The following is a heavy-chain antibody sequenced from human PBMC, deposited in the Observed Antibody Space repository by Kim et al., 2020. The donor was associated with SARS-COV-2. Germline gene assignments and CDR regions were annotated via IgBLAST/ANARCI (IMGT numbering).Heavy chain of an antibody. J-gene: IGHJ5*02. Sequence: ASVKVSCKGSGYTFHLYYIHWVRQSHGQALEWLGWINCQSGGTNYAQNFQDRVSMTTDTSISTAYMELSSLRSDDTATYFCAREYYYDVLTAENWLDPWG. CDR2: INCQSGGT. CDR1: GYTFHLYY. V-gene: IGHV1-2*02. CDR3: AREYYYDVLTAENWLDP. D-gene: IGHD3-9*01.